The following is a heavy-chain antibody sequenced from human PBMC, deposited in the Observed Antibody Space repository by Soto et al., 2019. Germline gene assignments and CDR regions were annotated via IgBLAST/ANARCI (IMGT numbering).Heavy chain of an antibody. V-gene: IGHV5-51*01. Sequence: PGESLKISCKDSGYSSTTYWINWVRQMPGKGLEWMGRIDPGDSDTRYSPSFQGQVTISADKSISTAYLQWSSRTASDTAMYYCARLLPTTDTTRAPPTTDNYCMDVWAQGTTSTFS. D-gene: IGHD4-17*01. J-gene: IGHJ6*02. CDR1: GYSSTTYW. CDR3: ARLLPTTDTTRAPPTTDNYCMDV. CDR2: IDPGDSDT.